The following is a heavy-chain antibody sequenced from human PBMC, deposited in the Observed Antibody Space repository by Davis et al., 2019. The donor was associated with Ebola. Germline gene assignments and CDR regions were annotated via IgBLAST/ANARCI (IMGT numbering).Heavy chain of an antibody. J-gene: IGHJ4*02. D-gene: IGHD2-15*01. CDR3: AREGYCSGGSCYHFDY. CDR2: INPHNGNT. CDR1: GYTFTNYG. Sequence: AASVKVSCKASGYTFTNYGITWVRQAPGQGLEWMGWINPHNGNTNYAQNVQGRVTMTTDTSTSTAYMEVGSLKSDDTAVYYCAREGYCSGGSCYHFDYWGQGTLVTVSS. V-gene: IGHV1-18*04.